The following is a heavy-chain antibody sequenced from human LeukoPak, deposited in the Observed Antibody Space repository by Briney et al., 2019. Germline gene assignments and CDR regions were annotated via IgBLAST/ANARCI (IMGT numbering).Heavy chain of an antibody. D-gene: IGHD2-15*01. CDR3: ARDLSGRNAFDI. V-gene: IGHV4-31*03. Sequence: SETLSLTCTVSGGSTSSGGYYWSWIRQHPGKGLEWIGYIYYSGTTDYNPSLKSRVTISVDTSKNQFSLKLSSVTAADTAVYYCARDLSGRNAFDIWGQGTMVTVSS. CDR1: GGSTSSGGYY. CDR2: IYYSGTT. J-gene: IGHJ3*02.